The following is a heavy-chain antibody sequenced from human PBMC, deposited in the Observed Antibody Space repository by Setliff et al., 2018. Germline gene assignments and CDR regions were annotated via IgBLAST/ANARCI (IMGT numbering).Heavy chain of an antibody. D-gene: IGHD1-1*01. CDR3: RQAVVGRDVFDI. V-gene: IGHV4-38-2*01. J-gene: IGHJ3*02. CDR2: LFDGGSA. Sequence: PSETLSLTCAVSGYSISNGFYWGWIRQSPVKGLEWIGSLFDGGSAYYSPSLESRVTMSVDTSKKEFSLKLTSVTAADTAMYYCRQAVVGRDVFDIWGQGTMVTVSS. CDR1: GYSISNGFY.